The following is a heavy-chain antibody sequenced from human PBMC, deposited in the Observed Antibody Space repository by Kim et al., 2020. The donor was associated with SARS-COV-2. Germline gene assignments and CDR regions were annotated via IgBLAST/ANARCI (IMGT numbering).Heavy chain of an antibody. D-gene: IGHD3-22*01. Sequence: GGSLRLSCAASGFTFSSYWMHWVRQSPGKGLVWVSRIKSDGSSTNYADSVKGRFIISRDNAKNTLFLQMNSLGGEDTAVYYCARELKVDPDSPRQYDALDVWGQGTMVTVAS. CDR3: ARELKVDPDSPRQYDALDV. CDR2: IKSDGSST. V-gene: IGHV3-74*01. CDR1: GFTFSSYW. J-gene: IGHJ3*01.